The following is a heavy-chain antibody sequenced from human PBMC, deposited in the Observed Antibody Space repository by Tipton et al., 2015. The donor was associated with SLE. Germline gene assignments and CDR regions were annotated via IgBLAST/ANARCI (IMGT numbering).Heavy chain of an antibody. D-gene: IGHD6-13*01. CDR1: GGSFSGYY. J-gene: IGHJ3*02. CDR2: INHSGST. V-gene: IGHV4-34*01. CDR3: ARGGGAAAYWVVVYDAFDI. Sequence: TLSLTCAVYGGSFSGYYWSWIRQPPGKGLEWIGEINHSGSTNYNPSLKSRATISVDTSKNQFSLKLSSVTAADTAVYYCARGGGAAAYWVVVYDAFDIWGQGTMVTVSS.